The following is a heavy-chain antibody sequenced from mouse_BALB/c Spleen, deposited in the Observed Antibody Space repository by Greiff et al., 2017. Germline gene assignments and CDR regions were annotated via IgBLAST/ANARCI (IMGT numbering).Heavy chain of an antibody. CDR3: ARHISDYGNSLYYFDY. V-gene: IGHV5-6*01. Sequence: DVQLVESGGDLVKPGGSLKLSCAASGFTFSSYGMSWVRQTPDKRLEWVATISSGGSYTYYPDSVKGRFTISRDNAKNTLYLQMSSLKSEDTAMYYCARHISDYGNSLYYFDYWGQGTTLTVSS. J-gene: IGHJ2*01. D-gene: IGHD2-1*01. CDR2: ISSGGSYT. CDR1: GFTFSSYG.